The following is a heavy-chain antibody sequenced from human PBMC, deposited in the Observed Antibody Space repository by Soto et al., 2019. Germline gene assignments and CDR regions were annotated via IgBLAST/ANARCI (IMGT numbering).Heavy chain of an antibody. CDR1: GYTFSIYG. Sequence: ASVKVSCKASGYTFSIYGISWVRQAPGQGLEWMGWIGAYNGETNYAQKFQGRVTMTTDTSTSTADVELRNLRSDDTAVYYCARAHRVTGGRGYGCFDYWGQGTLVTVSS. CDR2: IGAYNGET. V-gene: IGHV1-18*01. J-gene: IGHJ4*02. D-gene: IGHD2-8*02. CDR3: ARAHRVTGGRGYGCFDY.